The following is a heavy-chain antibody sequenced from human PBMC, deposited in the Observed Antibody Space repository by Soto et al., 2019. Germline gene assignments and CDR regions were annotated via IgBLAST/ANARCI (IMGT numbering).Heavy chain of an antibody. CDR1: GYTFTSYA. CDR2: INTNTGNP. J-gene: IGHJ6*02. D-gene: IGHD2-2*01. V-gene: IGHV7-4-1*01. Sequence: SVKVSCKASGYTFTSYAMNWVRQAPGQGLGWMGWINTNTGNPTYAQGFTGRFVFSLDTSVSTAYLQICSLKAEDTAVYYCARDYQLPTITYYYYYYGMDVWGQGTTVTVSS. CDR3: ARDYQLPTITYYYYYYGMDV.